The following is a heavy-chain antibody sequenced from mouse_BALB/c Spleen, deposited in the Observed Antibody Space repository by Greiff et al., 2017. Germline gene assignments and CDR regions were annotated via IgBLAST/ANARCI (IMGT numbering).Heavy chain of an antibody. J-gene: IGHJ4*01. D-gene: IGHD2-4*01. Sequence: EVKLVESGGGLVQPGGSLKLSCAASGFTFSSYTMSWVRQTPEKRLEWVAYISNGGGSTYYPDTVKGRFTISRDNAKNTLYLQMSSLKSEDTAMYYCARDPYDYDGAMDYWGQGTSVTVSS. CDR1: GFTFSSYT. V-gene: IGHV5-12-2*01. CDR3: ARDPYDYDGAMDY. CDR2: ISNGGGST.